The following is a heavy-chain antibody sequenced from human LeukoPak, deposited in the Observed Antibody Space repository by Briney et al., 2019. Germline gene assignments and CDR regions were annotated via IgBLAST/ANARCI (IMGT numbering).Heavy chain of an antibody. J-gene: IGHJ5*02. CDR2: ISGSGGST. Sequence: PGGSLGLSCAASGFTFSSSGMSWVRQAPGKGLEWVSAISGSGGSTYYADSVKGRFTISRDNSKNTLYLQMNSLRVEDTAVYYCAKDRSYYGAGSDNWFDPWGQGTLVTVSS. D-gene: IGHD3-10*01. CDR3: AKDRSYYGAGSDNWFDP. CDR1: GFTFSSSG. V-gene: IGHV3-23*01.